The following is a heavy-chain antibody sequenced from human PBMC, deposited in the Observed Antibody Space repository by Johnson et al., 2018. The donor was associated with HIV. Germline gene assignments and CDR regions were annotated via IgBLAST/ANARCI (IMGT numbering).Heavy chain of an antibody. CDR3: ARRNGDIHAFDI. V-gene: IGHV3-13*01. D-gene: IGHD2-15*01. CDR2: IGTAGDT. CDR1: GFTFSSYD. Sequence: VQLVESGGGVVQPGGSLRLSCAASGFTFSSYDMHWVRQATGKGLEWVSAIGTAGDTYYPGSVKGRFTISRENAKNSLYLQMNSLRAGDTAVYYCARRNGDIHAFDIWGQGTMVTVSS. J-gene: IGHJ3*02.